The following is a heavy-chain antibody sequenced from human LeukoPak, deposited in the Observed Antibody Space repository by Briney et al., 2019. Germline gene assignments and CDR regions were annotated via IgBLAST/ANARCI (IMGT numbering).Heavy chain of an antibody. CDR3: ARLIYSGYDWQFDY. CDR2: IYPGDSDT. D-gene: IGHD5-12*01. Sequence: GESLKISCKGSGYSFTTYWIGWVRQMPGKGLEWIGIIYPGDSDTRYSPSFQGQVTISDDKSLSTAYLQWSSLKASDTAMYYCARLIYSGYDWQFDYWGQGTLVTVSS. CDR1: GYSFTTYW. V-gene: IGHV5-51*01. J-gene: IGHJ4*02.